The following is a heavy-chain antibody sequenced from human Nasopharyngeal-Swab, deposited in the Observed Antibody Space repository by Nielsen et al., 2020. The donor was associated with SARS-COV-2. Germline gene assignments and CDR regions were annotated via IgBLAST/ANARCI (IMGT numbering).Heavy chain of an antibody. CDR2: IIPIFGTA. D-gene: IGHD5-12*01. Sequence: SVKVSCKASGGTFSSYAISWVRQAPGQGLEWMGGIIPIFGTANYAQKFQGRVTITADESTSTAYMELRSLRSDDTAVYYCARAGPTGIVATTDWGQGTLVTVSS. CDR3: ARAGPTGIVATTD. J-gene: IGHJ4*02. V-gene: IGHV1-69*13. CDR1: GGTFSSYA.